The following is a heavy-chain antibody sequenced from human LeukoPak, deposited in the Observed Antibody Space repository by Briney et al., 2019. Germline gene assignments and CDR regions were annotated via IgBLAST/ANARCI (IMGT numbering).Heavy chain of an antibody. V-gene: IGHV4-59*01. CDR2: IYYSGTT. CDR1: XXXXSXXY. J-gene: IGHJ4*02. D-gene: IGHD6-13*01. CDR3: ARGVYIAAAQYGY. Sequence: SETLSLTCTVSXXXXSXXYWSWIXQXXXXXXXXIGYIYYSGTTNYNPSLKSRVTISVDTSKNQFSLKLSSVTAADTAVYYCARGVYIAAAQYGYWGQGTLVTVSS.